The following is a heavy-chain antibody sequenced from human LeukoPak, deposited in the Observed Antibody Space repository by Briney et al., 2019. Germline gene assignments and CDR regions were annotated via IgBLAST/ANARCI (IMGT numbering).Heavy chain of an antibody. D-gene: IGHD6-6*01. CDR3: VRGLDYFDY. V-gene: IGHV3-23*01. Sequence: GGSLRLSCAASGFIFSNYAMGWRRQAPGKGLEWVSSITGSGGNTYYADSVKGRFTFSRDNSKNTLHLQMNSLRAEDTAVYYCVRGLDYFDYWGQGTLVTVSS. CDR1: GFIFSNYA. CDR2: ITGSGGNT. J-gene: IGHJ4*02.